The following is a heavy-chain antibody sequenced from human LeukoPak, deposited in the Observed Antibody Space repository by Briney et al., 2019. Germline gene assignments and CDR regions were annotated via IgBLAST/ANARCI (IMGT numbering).Heavy chain of an antibody. J-gene: IGHJ4*02. D-gene: IGHD2-21*02. CDR2: IYPGDSDT. CDR1: GYSFTSYW. V-gene: IGHV5-51*01. CDR3: ARLSLPCWGGDCVPGLWYFDY. Sequence: GESLRISCKGSGYSFTSYWIGWVRQMPGKGLEWMGIIYPGDSDTRYSPSFQGQVTISADKSISTAYLQWSSLKASDTAMYYCARLSLPCWGGDCVPGLWYFDYWGQGTLVTVSS.